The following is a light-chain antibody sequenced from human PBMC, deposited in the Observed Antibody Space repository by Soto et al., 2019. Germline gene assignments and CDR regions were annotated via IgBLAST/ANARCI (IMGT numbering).Light chain of an antibody. CDR3: LQNNRYPWT. CDR1: QGINNY. Sequence: DIQMTQSRSGMYASVGDGVTITCRASQGINNYLAWFQQRPGKVPQRLIYGASSLQSGVPSRFSGSGSGTEFTLTISSLQPEDSATYYCLQNNRYPWTFGQGTKVDIK. J-gene: IGKJ1*01. CDR2: GAS. V-gene: IGKV1-17*03.